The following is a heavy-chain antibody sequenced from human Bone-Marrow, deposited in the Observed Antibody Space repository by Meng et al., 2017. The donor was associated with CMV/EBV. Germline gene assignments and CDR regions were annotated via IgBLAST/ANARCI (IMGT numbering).Heavy chain of an antibody. V-gene: IGHV3-48*04. CDR1: GFTFSSYS. CDR3: ARADCSSTSCPRVYYYYGMDV. CDR2: ISSSSSTI. Sequence: GGSLRLSCAASGFTFSSYSMNWVRQAPGKGLEWVLYISSSSSTIYYADSVKGRFTISRDNAKNSLYLQMNSLRAEDTAVYYCARADCSSTSCPRVYYYYGMDVWGQGTTVTVSS. D-gene: IGHD2-2*01. J-gene: IGHJ6*02.